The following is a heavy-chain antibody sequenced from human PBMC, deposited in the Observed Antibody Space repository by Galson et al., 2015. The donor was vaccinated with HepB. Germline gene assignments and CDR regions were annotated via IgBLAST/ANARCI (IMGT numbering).Heavy chain of an antibody. J-gene: IGHJ4*02. D-gene: IGHD6-19*01. Sequence: SLRLSCAASGFTFSSYAMSWVCQAPGKGLEWVSVIYSGGSTYYADSVKGRFTISRDNSKNTLYLQMNSLRAEDTAVYYCARGSSGWYAAFDYWGQGTLVTVSS. CDR2: IYSGGST. CDR1: GFTFSSYA. CDR3: ARGSSGWYAAFDY. V-gene: IGHV3-53*01.